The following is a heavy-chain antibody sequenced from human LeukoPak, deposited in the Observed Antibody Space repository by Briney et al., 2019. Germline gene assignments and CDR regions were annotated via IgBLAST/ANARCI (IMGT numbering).Heavy chain of an antibody. CDR3: RTGKDALDI. CDR1: GFTFSSHW. CDR2: INSDGSST. V-gene: IGHV3-74*01. J-gene: IGHJ3*02. Sequence: GGSLRLSCAASGFTFSSHWMHWVRQAPGKGLVWVSRINSDGSSTNYADSVKGRFTISRDNAKNTVYLQMNSLRAEDTAVYYCRTGKDALDIWGQETMVTVSS. D-gene: IGHD1-14*01.